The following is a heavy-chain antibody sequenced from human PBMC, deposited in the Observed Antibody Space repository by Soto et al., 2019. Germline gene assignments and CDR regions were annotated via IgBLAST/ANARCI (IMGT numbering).Heavy chain of an antibody. D-gene: IGHD5-18*01. Sequence: QVQLEQSGAEVKKPGASVKVSCKASGYTFTGYYMHWVRQAPGQGLEWMGWINPNSGGTNYAQKFQGRVTMTRDTSISTAYMELSRLRSDDTAVYYCASSRVDTAMGRYYYYGMDVWGQGTTVTVSS. CDR1: GYTFTGYY. J-gene: IGHJ6*02. CDR2: INPNSGGT. CDR3: ASSRVDTAMGRYYYYGMDV. V-gene: IGHV1-2*02.